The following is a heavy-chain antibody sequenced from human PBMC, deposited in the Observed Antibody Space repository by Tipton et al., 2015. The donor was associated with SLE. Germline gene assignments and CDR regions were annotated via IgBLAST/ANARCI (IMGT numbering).Heavy chain of an antibody. D-gene: IGHD2-15*01. CDR2: IYYSGST. CDR3: ARGYCSGGSCHGGSNWFDP. CDR1: GGSISSYY. J-gene: IGHJ5*02. Sequence: TLSLTCTVSGGSISSYYWSWIRQPPGKGLEWIGYIYYSGSTNYNPSLKSRVTISVDTSKNQFSLKLSSVTAADTAVYYCARGYCSGGSCHGGSNWFDPWGQGPLVTVSS. V-gene: IGHV4-59*08.